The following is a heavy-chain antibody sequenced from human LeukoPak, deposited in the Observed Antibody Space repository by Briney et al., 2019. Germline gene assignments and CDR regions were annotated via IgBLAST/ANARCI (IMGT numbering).Heavy chain of an antibody. CDR2: ISSRSSYI. CDR1: GFTFSSYS. D-gene: IGHD6-6*01. Sequence: NPGGSLRLSCAASGFTFSSYSMNWVRQAPGKGLEWVSSISSRSSYIYYADSVKGRFTISRDNAKNSLYLQMNSLRAEDTAVYYCARDWGKSIAARPCDYWGQGTLVTVSS. V-gene: IGHV3-21*01. J-gene: IGHJ4*02. CDR3: ARDWGKSIAARPCDY.